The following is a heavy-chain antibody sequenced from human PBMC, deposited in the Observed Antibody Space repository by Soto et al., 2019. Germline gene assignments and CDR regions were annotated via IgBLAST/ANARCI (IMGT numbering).Heavy chain of an antibody. V-gene: IGHV4-34*01. J-gene: IGHJ4*02. CDR3: VRGPYNYNSRYFDY. D-gene: IGHD1-1*01. CDR1: GGAFSGYF. CDR2: INHSGIT. Sequence: PSETLSLTSTVPGGAFSGYFWTWIRQPPGKGLEWLAEINHSGITNYNPSVESRVSMSVDTSKNQFSLRLYSVTAADTAVYYCVRGPYNYNSRYFDYWGQRTLVTVSS.